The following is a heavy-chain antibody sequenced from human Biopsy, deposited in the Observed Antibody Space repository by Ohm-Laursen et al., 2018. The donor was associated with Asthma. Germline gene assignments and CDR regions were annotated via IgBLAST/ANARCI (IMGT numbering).Heavy chain of an antibody. Sequence: SLRLSCAASGFTFSSYVMHWVRQAPGKGLEWVAVISYDGSNKYYADSVKGRFTISRDNSKNTLYLQMNSLRAEDTAVYYCARGNHHLDYGGNSGAFDIWGQGTMVTVSS. CDR1: GFTFSSYV. V-gene: IGHV3-30*03. J-gene: IGHJ3*02. CDR3: ARGNHHLDYGGNSGAFDI. CDR2: ISYDGSNK. D-gene: IGHD4-23*01.